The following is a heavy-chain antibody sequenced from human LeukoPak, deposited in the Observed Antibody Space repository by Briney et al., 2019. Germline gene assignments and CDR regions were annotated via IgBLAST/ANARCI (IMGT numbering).Heavy chain of an antibody. CDR1: DFIFSNYA. D-gene: IGHD4-17*01. J-gene: IGHJ4*02. CDR3: ARDYDEDY. Sequence: PGGSLRLSCAASDFIFSNYAMSWVRQAPGKGLEWVSLISSSGGGTYYADSVKGRFTISRDNSKNTLYLQMNSLRAEDTAVYYCARDYDEDYWGQGTLVTVSA. V-gene: IGHV3-23*01. CDR2: ISSSGGGT.